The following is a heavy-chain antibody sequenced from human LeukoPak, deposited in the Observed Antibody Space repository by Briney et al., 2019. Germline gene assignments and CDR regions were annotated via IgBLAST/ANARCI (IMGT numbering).Heavy chain of an antibody. CDR2: IYTSGST. J-gene: IGHJ4*02. V-gene: IGHV4-61*02. D-gene: IGHD3-10*01. CDR1: GGSISSGSYY. Sequence: PSETLSLTCTVSGGSISSGSYYWSWIRQPAGKGLEWIGRIYTSGSTNYNPSLKSRVTISVDTSKNQFSLKLSSVTAADTAVYYCASGVVRGAIDYWGQGTLVTVSS. CDR3: ASGVVRGAIDY.